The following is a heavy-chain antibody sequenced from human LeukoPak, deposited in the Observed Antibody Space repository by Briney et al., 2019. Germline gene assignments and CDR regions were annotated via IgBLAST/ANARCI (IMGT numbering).Heavy chain of an antibody. CDR3: ARGVPDLTFDY. CDR1: GGTFSSYD. Sequence: GSSVRVSCKASGGTFSSYDISWVRQAPGQGLEWMGGIIPIFGTANYAQKFQGRVTITADKSTSTAYMELSSLRSEDTAVYYCARGVPDLTFDYWGQGTLVTVSS. CDR2: IIPIFGTA. D-gene: IGHD2-2*01. J-gene: IGHJ4*02. V-gene: IGHV1-69*06.